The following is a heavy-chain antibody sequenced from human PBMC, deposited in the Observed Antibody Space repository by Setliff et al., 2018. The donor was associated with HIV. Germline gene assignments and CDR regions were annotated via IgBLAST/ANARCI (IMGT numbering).Heavy chain of an antibody. D-gene: IGHD6-19*01. Sequence: ASVKVSCKASGYTFTTYGISWVQQAPGHGLEWMGWISPNFGHTKYAQKFLDRVTMTIDTATSRAYMELRSLRSDDTAVYFCARLGSGWSDSYYYATDIWGQGTTVTVSS. J-gene: IGHJ6*02. CDR1: GYTFTTYG. CDR3: ARLGSGWSDSYYYATDI. V-gene: IGHV1-18*04. CDR2: ISPNFGHT.